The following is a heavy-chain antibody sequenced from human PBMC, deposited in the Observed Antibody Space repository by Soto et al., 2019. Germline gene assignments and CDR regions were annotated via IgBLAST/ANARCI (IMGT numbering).Heavy chain of an antibody. CDR1: GFTFRAYG. Sequence: EEQLLASGGGLVQPGGSLTLFCAASGFTFRAYGMSWIRQTPDKGLEWVSSINLFDGRTYYTDSVKGRFTISKDDSKSTVSLQLNSLRVDDTAIYYCARGGVYGTDHYYRTMDVWGQCRPVTVS. D-gene: IGHD3-22*01. CDR2: INLFDGRT. V-gene: IGHV3-23*01. J-gene: IGHJ6*02. CDR3: ARGGVYGTDHYYRTMDV.